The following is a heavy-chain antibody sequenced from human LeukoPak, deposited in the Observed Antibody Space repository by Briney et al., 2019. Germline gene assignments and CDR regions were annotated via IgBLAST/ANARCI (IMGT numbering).Heavy chain of an antibody. V-gene: IGHV1-2*02. Sequence: ASVKVSCKTSGYTFTGYYMHWVRQAPGQGLEWMGWINPNTGGTNYAQKFQGRVTMTSDTSISTAYMELSSLKSDDTAMYYCARAPMIVVIFPPRLDFWGQGTLVTVSS. CDR2: INPNTGGT. J-gene: IGHJ4*02. CDR1: GYTFTGYY. CDR3: ARAPMIVVIFPPRLDF. D-gene: IGHD3-22*01.